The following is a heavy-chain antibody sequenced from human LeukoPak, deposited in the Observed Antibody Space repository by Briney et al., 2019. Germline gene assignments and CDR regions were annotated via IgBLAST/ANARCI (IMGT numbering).Heavy chain of an antibody. J-gene: IGHJ4*02. CDR3: ARGTSGSQGPGY. V-gene: IGHV3-23*01. CDR1: GFTFSSYG. CDR2: ISGSGGST. D-gene: IGHD1-26*01. Sequence: GGSLRLSCAASGFTFSSYGMSWVRQAPGKGLEWVSAISGSGGSTYYADSVKGRFTISRDNSKNTLYLQMNSLRAEDTAVYYCARGTSGSQGPGYWGQGTLVTVSS.